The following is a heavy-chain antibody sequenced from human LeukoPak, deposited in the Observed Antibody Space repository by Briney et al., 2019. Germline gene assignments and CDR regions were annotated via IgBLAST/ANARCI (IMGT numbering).Heavy chain of an antibody. V-gene: IGHV3-7*03. CDR3: AGAARPSYYYYMDV. J-gene: IGHJ6*03. CDR2: IKEDGSEK. Sequence: GGSLRLSCSASGFTFSDYWMSWVRQAPGKGLEWVANIKEDGSEKHYVDSVKGRFTISRDNSKNTLYLQMNSLRAEDTAVYYCAGAARPSYYYYMDVWGKGTTVTVSS. CDR1: GFTFSDYW. D-gene: IGHD6-6*01.